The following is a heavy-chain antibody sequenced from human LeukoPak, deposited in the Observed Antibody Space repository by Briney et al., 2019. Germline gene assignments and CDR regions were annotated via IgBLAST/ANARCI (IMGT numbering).Heavy chain of an antibody. CDR2: IYHSGST. CDR1: GGSISSYY. V-gene: IGHV4-59*01. J-gene: IGHJ4*02. Sequence: SETLSLTCTVSGGSISSYYWSWIRQPPGKGLEWIGYIYHSGSTNYKPSLKSRVTISLDTSKNQFSLRLSPVTAADTAVYYCARAGGTSGSYGGYFDYWGQGTLVTVSS. CDR3: ARAGGTSGSYGGYFDY. D-gene: IGHD1-26*01.